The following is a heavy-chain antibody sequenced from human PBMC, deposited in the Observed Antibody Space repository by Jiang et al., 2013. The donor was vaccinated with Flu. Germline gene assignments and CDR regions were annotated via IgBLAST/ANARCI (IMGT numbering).Heavy chain of an antibody. Sequence: VQLLESGGGLVQPGGSLRLSCAASGFTFNIYYMSWVRQAPGKGLEFVANIKPDGSKKSYADSVEGRFTISIDNAKNSLYLQMNSLRAEDTAVYYCTRELSWSGRDYWGQGALVTVSS. CDR3: TRELSWSGRDY. CDR2: IKPDGSKK. D-gene: IGHD2-8*01. J-gene: IGHJ4*02. V-gene: IGHV3-7*03. CDR1: GFTFNIYY.